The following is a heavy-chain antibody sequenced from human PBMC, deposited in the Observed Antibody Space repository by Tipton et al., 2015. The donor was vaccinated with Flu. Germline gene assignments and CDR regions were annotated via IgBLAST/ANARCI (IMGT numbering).Heavy chain of an antibody. CDR2: ISGSGSTT. Sequence: QLVQSGGGVVQPGGSLRLSCAASGFTFSFYAMSWVRQAPGKGLEWVSAISGSGSTTHYADSVKGRFTISRDNSKNTLYLQMNSLRAEDTAVYYCAKDRDVVAVAATVFDHWGQGTLVTVSS. D-gene: IGHD2-15*01. CDR3: AKDRDVVAVAATVFDH. V-gene: IGHV3-23*04. J-gene: IGHJ4*02. CDR1: GFTFSFYA.